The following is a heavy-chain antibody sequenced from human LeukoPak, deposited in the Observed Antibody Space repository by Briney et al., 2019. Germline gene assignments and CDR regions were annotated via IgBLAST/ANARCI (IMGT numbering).Heavy chain of an antibody. CDR2: ISHDGRNK. V-gene: IGHV3-30*04. D-gene: IGHD3-16*01. Sequence: GGSLRLSCVASGFTFSDYPMHWVRQAPGKGLEWVAVISHDGRNKFYADSVRGRFTVSRDDSKNTLNLQMNSPRPEDTAVYYCARDSPYHDYWGQGSLVTVSS. CDR1: GFTFSDYP. J-gene: IGHJ4*02. CDR3: ARDSPYHDY.